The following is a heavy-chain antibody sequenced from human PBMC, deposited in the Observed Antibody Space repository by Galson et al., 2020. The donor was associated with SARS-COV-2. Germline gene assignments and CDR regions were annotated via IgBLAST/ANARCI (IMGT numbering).Heavy chain of an antibody. CDR1: GGTFSSYA. J-gene: IGHJ6*03. CDR2: IIPILGIA. D-gene: IGHD6-13*01. Sequence: SVKVSCKASGGTFSSYAISWVRQAPGQGLEWMGGIIPILGIANYAQKFQGRVTITADKSTSTAYMELSSLRSEDTAVYYCAMGLEQQRAQNYYYYYMDVGGKGTTVTGAS. CDR3: AMGLEQQRAQNYYYYYMDV. V-gene: IGHV1-69*10.